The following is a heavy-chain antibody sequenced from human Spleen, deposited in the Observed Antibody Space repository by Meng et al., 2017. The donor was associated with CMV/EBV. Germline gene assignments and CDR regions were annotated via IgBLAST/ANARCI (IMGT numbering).Heavy chain of an antibody. Sequence: GGSLRLSCAASGFIFTNYWMHWVRQAPGKGLVWVSRVRPDGHDTTYADSVKGRFTISRDNAKNTVYLQMNSLRAEDTAVYYCARGLRSDYYDSSGHFIFYGMDVWGQGTTVTVSS. D-gene: IGHD3-22*01. J-gene: IGHJ6*02. CDR1: GFIFTNYW. CDR2: VRPDGHDT. V-gene: IGHV3-74*01. CDR3: ARGLRSDYYDSSGHFIFYGMDV.